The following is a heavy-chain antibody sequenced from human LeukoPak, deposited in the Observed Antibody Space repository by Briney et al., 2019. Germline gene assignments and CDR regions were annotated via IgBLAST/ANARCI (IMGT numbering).Heavy chain of an antibody. D-gene: IGHD5-12*01. CDR2: IRYDGSNK. J-gene: IGHJ4*02. Sequence: GGSLRLSCAASGFTFSSYSMNWVRQAPGKGLEWVAFIRYDGSNKYYADSVKGRFTISRDNSKNTLYLQMNSLRAEDTAVYYCAKDRGYSGYDWDFDYWGQGTLVTVSS. CDR3: AKDRGYSGYDWDFDY. V-gene: IGHV3-30*02. CDR1: GFTFSSYS.